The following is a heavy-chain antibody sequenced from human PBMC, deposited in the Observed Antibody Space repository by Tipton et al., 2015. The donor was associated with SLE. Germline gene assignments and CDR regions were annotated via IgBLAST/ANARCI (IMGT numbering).Heavy chain of an antibody. Sequence: TLSLTCTVSCGSISSSSYYWGWIRQPPGKVLEWIGSIYYSGSTYYNPSLKSRVTISVYKSKNQVSLKLSSVTAADTALYYCASHFSGSYSFDYWGQGKLVTVSS. CDR3: ASHFSGSYSFDY. CDR2: IYYSGST. J-gene: IGHJ4*02. CDR1: CGSISSSSYY. D-gene: IGHD1-26*01. V-gene: IGHV4-39*07.